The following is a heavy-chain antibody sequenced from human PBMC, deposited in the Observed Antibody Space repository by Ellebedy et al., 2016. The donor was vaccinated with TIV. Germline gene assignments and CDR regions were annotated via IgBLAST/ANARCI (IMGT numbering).Heavy chain of an antibody. CDR1: GFTFSGYW. V-gene: IGHV3-74*01. Sequence: GESLKISCAASGFTFSGYWMHWVRQVPGKGLVWVSRINGDGSSTAYADSVKGRFTISRDNAKNTLYLQMNSLRAEDTAVYYCAAVQYWEAAFDIWGQGTMATVSA. CDR2: INGDGSST. CDR3: AAVQYWEAAFDI. D-gene: IGHD2-8*02. J-gene: IGHJ3*02.